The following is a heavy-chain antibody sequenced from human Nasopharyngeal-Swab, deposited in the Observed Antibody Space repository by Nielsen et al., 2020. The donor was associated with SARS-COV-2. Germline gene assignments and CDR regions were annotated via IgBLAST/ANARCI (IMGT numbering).Heavy chain of an antibody. CDR1: GGSISSSSYY. CDR2: IYYSGST. Sequence: SETLSLTCTASGGSISSSSYYWGWLRQPPGKGLEWIGSIYYSGSTYYNPSLKSRVTISVDTSKNQFPLKLSSVTAADTAVYYCARRTYYYGSGSYYNYFDYWGQGTLVTVSS. CDR3: ARRTYYYGSGSYYNYFDY. V-gene: IGHV4-39*01. J-gene: IGHJ4*02. D-gene: IGHD3-10*01.